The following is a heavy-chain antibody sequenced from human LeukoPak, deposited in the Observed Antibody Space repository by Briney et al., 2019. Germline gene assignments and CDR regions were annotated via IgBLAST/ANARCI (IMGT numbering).Heavy chain of an antibody. CDR1: GFTFSSYG. D-gene: IGHD3-3*01. CDR3: AKDREWLSNMFDY. J-gene: IGHJ4*02. Sequence: GSLRLSCAASGFTFSSYGMHWVRQAPGKGLEWVAVISYDGSNKYYADSVKGRFTISRDNSKNTLYLQMNSLRAEDTAVYYCAKDREWLSNMFDYWGQGTLVTVSS. V-gene: IGHV3-30*18. CDR2: ISYDGSNK.